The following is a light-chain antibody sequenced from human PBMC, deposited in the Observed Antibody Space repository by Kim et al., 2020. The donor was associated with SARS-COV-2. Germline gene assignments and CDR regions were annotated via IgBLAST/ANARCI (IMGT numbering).Light chain of an antibody. CDR2: AAF. V-gene: IGKV1-27*01. CDR3: QKYNSAPYT. CDR1: QDISNY. J-gene: IGKJ2*01. Sequence: SASVGDRVTITCRASQDISNYLAWYQQKPGNVPKLLIHAAFTLQSGVPSRFSGSRSGTDFSLTISSLQPEDVATYYCQKYNSAPYTFGQGTKLEIK.